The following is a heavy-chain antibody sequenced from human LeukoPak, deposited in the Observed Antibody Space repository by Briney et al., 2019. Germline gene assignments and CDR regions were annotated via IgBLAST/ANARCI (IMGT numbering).Heavy chain of an antibody. CDR2: ISDSGDST. D-gene: IGHD2-15*01. J-gene: IGHJ6*02. CDR3: AKGGSGFCYYYGMDV. Sequence: PGGSLRLSCAASGFTFSSYAMSWVRQAPGKGLEWVSGISDSGDSTYYADSVKGRFTISRDNSKNTLCLQMNSLRAEDTAVYYCAKGGSGFCYYYGMDVWGQGTTVTVSS. CDR1: GFTFSSYA. V-gene: IGHV3-23*01.